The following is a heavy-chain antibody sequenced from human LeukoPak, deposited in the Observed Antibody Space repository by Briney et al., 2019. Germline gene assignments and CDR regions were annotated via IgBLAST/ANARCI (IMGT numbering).Heavy chain of an antibody. J-gene: IGHJ4*01. Sequence: ASVKVSCKASGYIFSDYYIHWVRQAPGQGLEWMGWINPNSGGTNHAQKFQGRVTMTRDTSISTACMELSRLNSDDTAVYYCARALSNLRLYYFDSWGQGTLVSFSS. CDR1: GYIFSDYY. V-gene: IGHV1-2*02. CDR2: INPNSGGT. D-gene: IGHD4-11*01. CDR3: ARALSNLRLYYFDS.